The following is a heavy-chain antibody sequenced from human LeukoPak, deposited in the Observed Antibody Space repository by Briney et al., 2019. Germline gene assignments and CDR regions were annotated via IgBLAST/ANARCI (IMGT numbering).Heavy chain of an antibody. D-gene: IGHD7-27*01. CDR1: GGSFSGYY. Sequence: SETLSLTCAVYGGSFSGYYWSWIRQPPGKGLEWIGYIYYSGSTYYNPSLKSRVTISVDTSKNQFSLKMRSVTAADTAVYYCAREQTGDRDWFDPWGQGTLVTVSS. J-gene: IGHJ5*02. V-gene: IGHV4-30-4*01. CDR3: AREQTGDRDWFDP. CDR2: IYYSGST.